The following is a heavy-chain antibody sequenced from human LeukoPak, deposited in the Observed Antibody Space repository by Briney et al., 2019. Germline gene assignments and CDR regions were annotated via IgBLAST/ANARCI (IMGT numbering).Heavy chain of an antibody. CDR3: ARDFKYYYDSSGYYGNFQH. V-gene: IGHV1-18*01. CDR2: ISAYNGNT. CDR1: GYTFTSYG. Sequence: ASVKVSCKASGYTFTSYGMSWERQAPGQGLEWMGWISAYNGNTNYAQKLQGRVTMTTDTSTSTAYMELRSLRSDDTAVYYCARDFKYYYDSSGYYGNFQHWGQGTLVTVSS. D-gene: IGHD3-22*01. J-gene: IGHJ1*01.